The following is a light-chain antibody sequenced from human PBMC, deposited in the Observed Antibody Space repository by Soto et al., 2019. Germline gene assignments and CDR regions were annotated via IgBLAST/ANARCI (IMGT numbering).Light chain of an antibody. Sequence: DIQMTQSPSSLSASVGDRVTITCRASQSIRNYVNWYQQKPGKAPKFMIYVASTLQIGVPSRFSGSRSGTDLTHTISSLQPEDFATYYCQQSYRSPYTFGPGTKLEIK. CDR1: QSIRNY. J-gene: IGKJ2*01. V-gene: IGKV1-39*01. CDR2: VAS. CDR3: QQSYRSPYT.